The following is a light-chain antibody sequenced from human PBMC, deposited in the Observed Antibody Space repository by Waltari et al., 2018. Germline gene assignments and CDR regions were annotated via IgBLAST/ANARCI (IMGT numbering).Light chain of an antibody. CDR3: QQHGTLPAT. CDR2: RAS. V-gene: IGKV3-20*01. Sequence: EIVLTQSPGTASLSPGERVTLSCRASQSVGSSSLAWYQQKPGQAPRLVNYRASRRATGIPDRFSGSGSGTDFSLTISRLEPEDFAVYYCQQHGTLPATFGQGTKVEIK. CDR1: QSVGSSS. J-gene: IGKJ1*01.